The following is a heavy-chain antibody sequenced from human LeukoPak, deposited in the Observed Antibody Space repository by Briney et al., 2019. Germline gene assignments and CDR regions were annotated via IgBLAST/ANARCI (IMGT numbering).Heavy chain of an antibody. CDR1: GFGFSSYG. J-gene: IGHJ4*02. V-gene: IGHV3-30*03. D-gene: IGHD3-3*01. CDR2: ISYDGRTK. Sequence: GGSLRLSCAASGFGFSSYGMHWVRQGPGKGLEWVAVISYDGRTKYYADSVMGRFTISRDNSKNTVYLQMNSLTAEDTAVYYCARESSGGFDNWAQGTLVTVSS. CDR3: ARESSGGFDN.